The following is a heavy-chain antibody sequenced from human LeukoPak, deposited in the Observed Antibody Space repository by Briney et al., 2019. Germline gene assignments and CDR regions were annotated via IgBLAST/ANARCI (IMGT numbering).Heavy chain of an antibody. CDR3: ARGGIDYGANSNYFDY. V-gene: IGHV1-18*01. J-gene: IGHJ4*02. CDR2: ISAYNGNT. CDR1: GYTFTSYG. D-gene: IGHD4-23*01. Sequence: ASVKVSCKASGYTFTSYGISWVRQAPGQGLEWMGWISAYNGNTNYAQKFQGRVTITADESTSTAYMELSSLRSEDTAVYYCARGGIDYGANSNYFDYWGQGTLVTVSS.